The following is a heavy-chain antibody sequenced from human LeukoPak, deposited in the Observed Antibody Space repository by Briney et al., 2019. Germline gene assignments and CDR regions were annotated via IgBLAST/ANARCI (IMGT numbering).Heavy chain of an antibody. CDR3: ARRSDSSGYYYFDY. D-gene: IGHD3-22*01. Sequence: SETLSLTCTVSGGSLGTSSYYWGWIRQPPGKGLEWIGSINYSESTYYNPSLKSRVTMSVDTSKNQFSLKLSSVTAADTAVFYCARRSDSSGYYYFDYWGQGTLVTVSS. V-gene: IGHV4-39*01. CDR1: GGSLGTSSYY. J-gene: IGHJ4*02. CDR2: INYSEST.